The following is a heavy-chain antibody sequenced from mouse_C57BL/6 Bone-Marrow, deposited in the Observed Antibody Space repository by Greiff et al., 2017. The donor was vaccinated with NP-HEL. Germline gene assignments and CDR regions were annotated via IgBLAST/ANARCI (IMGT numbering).Heavy chain of an antibody. J-gene: IGHJ1*03. CDR2: IDPSDSYT. Sequence: QVQLQQPGAELVRPGTSVKLSCKASGYTFTSYWMHWVKQRPGQGLEWIGVIDPSDSYTNYNQQFKGKATLTVDTSSSTAYMQRSSLTSEDSAVYYSASGYLSYGWYFDVWGTGTTVTVSS. D-gene: IGHD2-12*01. CDR1: GYTFTSYW. V-gene: IGHV1-59*01. CDR3: ASGYLSYGWYFDV.